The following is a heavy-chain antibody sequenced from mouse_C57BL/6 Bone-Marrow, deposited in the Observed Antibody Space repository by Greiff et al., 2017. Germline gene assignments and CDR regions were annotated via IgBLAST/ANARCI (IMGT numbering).Heavy chain of an antibody. J-gene: IGHJ4*01. Sequence: EVNLVESGGGLVQPGGSLKLSCAASGFTFSDYGLAWVRQAPRKGPEWVAFISNLAYSIYYADTVTGRFTISRENAKNTLYLEMSSLRSEDTAMYYCARRNYRNAMDYWGQGTSVTVSS. V-gene: IGHV5-15*01. D-gene: IGHD2-14*01. CDR2: ISNLAYSI. CDR3: ARRNYRNAMDY. CDR1: GFTFSDYG.